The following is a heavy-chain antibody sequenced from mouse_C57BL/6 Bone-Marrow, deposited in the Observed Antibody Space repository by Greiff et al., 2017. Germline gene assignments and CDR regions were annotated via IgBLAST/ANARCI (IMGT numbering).Heavy chain of an antibody. V-gene: IGHV14-4*01. D-gene: IGHD2-2*01. CDR2: IDPENGDT. Sequence: HVKQSGAELVRPGASVKLSCTASGFNIKDDYMHWVKQRPEQGLEWIGWIDPENGDTEYASKFQGKATITADTSSNTAYLQLSSLTSEDTAVYYCTTFGYEDYWGQGTTLTVSS. J-gene: IGHJ2*01. CDR1: GFNIKDDY. CDR3: TTFGYEDY.